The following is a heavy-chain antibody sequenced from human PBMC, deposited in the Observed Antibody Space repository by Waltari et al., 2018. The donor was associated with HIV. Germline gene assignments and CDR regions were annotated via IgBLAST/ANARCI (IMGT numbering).Heavy chain of an antibody. J-gene: IGHJ4*02. D-gene: IGHD2-21*01. CDR3: ARGHCDGVTCSSIYVY. Sequence: VQLVESGGGMAKPGGSLRLSCTGSGFSFGAFTLGWIRHRPGKGLELISYISSSGSSVYYADSVKGRFTTSRDNAKNSMYLQMNNLTSEDAAVYYCARGHCDGVTCSSIYVYWGQGTLVGVAS. CDR2: ISSSGSSV. V-gene: IGHV3-11*01. CDR1: GFSFGAFT.